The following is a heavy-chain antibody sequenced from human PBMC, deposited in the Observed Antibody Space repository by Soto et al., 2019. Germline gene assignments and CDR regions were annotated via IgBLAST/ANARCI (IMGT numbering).Heavy chain of an antibody. D-gene: IGHD3-10*01. Sequence: EVHLVESGGGLVQPGRSLRVSYEASGFTFSNSWMTWVRQAPGKGLEGVASINQDGSVKNYVDSVKGRFSISRDNAKNSLYLQMDSLKVEDTAVYHCVIGMGSGWGQGTTVTVSS. CDR3: VIGMGSG. CDR1: GFTFSNSW. CDR2: INQDGSVK. J-gene: IGHJ6*02. V-gene: IGHV3-7*01.